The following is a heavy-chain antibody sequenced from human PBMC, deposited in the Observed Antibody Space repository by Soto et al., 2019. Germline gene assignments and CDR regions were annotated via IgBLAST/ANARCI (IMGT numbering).Heavy chain of an antibody. CDR3: AKRLTFAGAPFDI. D-gene: IGHD3-3*02. J-gene: IGHJ3*02. V-gene: IGHV3-23*01. CDR2: TSESGGNT. Sequence: GGSLRLSCAASGFSFRSYAMGWVRQAPGKGLEWVSATSESGGNTYYADAVQGRFTISRDNSRNTLFLQMNSLRAEDTAVYFCAKRLTFAGAPFDIWGQGTMVTVSS. CDR1: GFSFRSYA.